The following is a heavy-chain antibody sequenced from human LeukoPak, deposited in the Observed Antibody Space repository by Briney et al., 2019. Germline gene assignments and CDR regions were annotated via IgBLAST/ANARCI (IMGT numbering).Heavy chain of an antibody. D-gene: IGHD1-7*01. J-gene: IGHJ6*03. Sequence: GGSLRLSCAASGFTFSSYGMHWVRQAPGKGLEWVAVIWYDGSNKYYADSVKGRFTISRDNSKNTLYLQMNSLRAEDMAVYYCARDEWAGTAMYYYYYMDVWGKGTTVTVSS. CDR1: GFTFSSYG. CDR2: IWYDGSNK. CDR3: ARDEWAGTAMYYYYYMDV. V-gene: IGHV3-33*01.